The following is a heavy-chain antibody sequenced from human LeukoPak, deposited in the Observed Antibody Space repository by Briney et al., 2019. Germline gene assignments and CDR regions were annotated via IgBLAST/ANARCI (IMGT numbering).Heavy chain of an antibody. J-gene: IGHJ4*02. CDR1: GFIFTNYF. CDR2: ITGSSGTT. V-gene: IGHV3-23*01. D-gene: IGHD4-17*01. Sequence: GGSLRLSCAASGFIFTNYFMSWVRQAPGKGLEWVSSITGSSGTTYDADSVRGRFTISRDVSKNTLYLQMNGLRAEDTATYYCAKGTAVTPLYYFDYWGQGVLVTVSS. CDR3: AKGTAVTPLYYFDY.